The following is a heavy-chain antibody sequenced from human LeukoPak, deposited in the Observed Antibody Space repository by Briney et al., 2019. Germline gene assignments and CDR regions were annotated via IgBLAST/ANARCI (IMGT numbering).Heavy chain of an antibody. Sequence: SETLSLTCTVSGGSISSYYWSWIRQPPGKGLEWIGYIYYSGSTNYNPSLKSRVTISVDTSKNQFSLKLSSVTAADTAVYYCARVKGVRFLEWLLKGGYYYMDVWGKGTTVTASS. CDR3: ARVKGVRFLEWLLKGGYYYMDV. J-gene: IGHJ6*03. CDR2: IYYSGST. CDR1: GGSISSYY. V-gene: IGHV4-59*01. D-gene: IGHD3-3*01.